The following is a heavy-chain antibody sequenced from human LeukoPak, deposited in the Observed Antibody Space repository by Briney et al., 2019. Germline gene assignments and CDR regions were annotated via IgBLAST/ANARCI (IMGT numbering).Heavy chain of an antibody. J-gene: IGHJ5*02. CDR1: GYSFTTYW. CDR3: ARLSDPSMVSRWFDP. D-gene: IGHD5-18*01. V-gene: IGHV5-51*01. CDR2: IYPGDSDT. Sequence: GESLKISCKGSGYSFTTYWVGWVRQMPGKGLEWMGIIYPGDSDTRYSPSFQGQVTISADKSISTAYLQWSSLKASDTAIYYCARLSDPSMVSRWFDPWGQGTLVTVSS.